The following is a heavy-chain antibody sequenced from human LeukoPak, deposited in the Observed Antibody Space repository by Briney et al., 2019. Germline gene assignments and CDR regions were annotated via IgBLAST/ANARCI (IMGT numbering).Heavy chain of an antibody. CDR1: GFTFSSYG. CDR3: ANSPYGDWSFDF. D-gene: IGHD4-17*01. CDR2: IRYHGRDK. V-gene: IGHV3-30*02. Sequence: GGSLGLSCAASGFTFSSYGMHWVRQAPGKGLEWVAFIRYHGRDKYYGDSVKGRFTISRDNSRNTLYLQMDSLRGEDTAVYYCANSPYGDWSFDFWGQGTLVTVSS. J-gene: IGHJ4*02.